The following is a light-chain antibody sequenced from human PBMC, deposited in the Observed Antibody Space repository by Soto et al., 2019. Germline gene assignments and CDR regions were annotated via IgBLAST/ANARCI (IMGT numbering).Light chain of an antibody. CDR1: QSVSSNY. J-gene: IGKJ5*01. V-gene: IGKV3-20*01. CDR3: QQYGSSPLP. CDR2: GAS. Sequence: EIVLTQSPGTLSLSPGERATLSCRASQSVSSNYLAWYQQKPGQAPRLLIYGASSRATAIPDRFSGSGSGTDFTLPISRLEPEDFAVYYFQQYGSSPLPFGPGTRLEIK.